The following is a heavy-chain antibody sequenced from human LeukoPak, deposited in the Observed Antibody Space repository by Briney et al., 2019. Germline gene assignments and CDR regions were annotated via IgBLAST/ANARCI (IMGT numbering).Heavy chain of an antibody. CDR1: GFTFISSA. Sequence: ASVKVSCKTSGFTFISSAVQWVRQARGQRLEWIGWIVVGSGNTNYAQKFQETVTIARDMSTSTAYMELSSLRSEDTAVYYCAADPSYSSGYRYYFDYWGQGALVTVSS. CDR3: AADPSYSSGYRYYFDY. J-gene: IGHJ4*02. V-gene: IGHV1-58*01. CDR2: IVVGSGNT. D-gene: IGHD3-22*01.